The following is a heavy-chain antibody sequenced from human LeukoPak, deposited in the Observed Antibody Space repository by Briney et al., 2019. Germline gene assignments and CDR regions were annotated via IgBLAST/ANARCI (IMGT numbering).Heavy chain of an antibody. Sequence: GGSLRLSCAASGFTFSSYAMSWVRQAPGKGLEWVSAISGSGGSTYYADSAKGRFTISRDNSKNTLYLQMNSLRAEDTAVYYCAKDRQIDGYNLVLYLFDYWGQGTLVTVSS. CDR3: AKDRQIDGYNLVLYLFDY. D-gene: IGHD5-24*01. CDR2: ISGSGGST. V-gene: IGHV3-23*01. CDR1: GFTFSSYA. J-gene: IGHJ4*02.